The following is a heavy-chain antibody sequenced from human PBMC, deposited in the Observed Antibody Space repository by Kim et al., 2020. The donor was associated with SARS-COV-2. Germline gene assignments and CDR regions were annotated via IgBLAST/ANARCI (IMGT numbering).Heavy chain of an antibody. D-gene: IGHD5-18*01. Sequence: YYNPSLKSRVTISVDTPKNQFSLKLSSVTAADTAVYYCARMEGYSYGFDYWGQGTLVTVSS. V-gene: IGHV4-39*01. CDR3: ARMEGYSYGFDY. J-gene: IGHJ4*02.